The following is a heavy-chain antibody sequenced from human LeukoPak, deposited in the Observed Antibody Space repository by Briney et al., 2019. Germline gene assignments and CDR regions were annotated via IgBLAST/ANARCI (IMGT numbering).Heavy chain of an antibody. CDR2: IIPIFGTA. CDR1: GYTFTGYY. Sequence: ASVKVSCKASGYTFTGYYMHWVRQAPGQGLEWMGGIIPIFGTANYAQKFQGRVTITADKSTSTAYMELSSLRSEDTAVYYCARALIYSGSPRFDYWGQGTLVTVSS. CDR3: ARALIYSGSPRFDY. J-gene: IGHJ4*02. V-gene: IGHV1-69*06. D-gene: IGHD1-26*01.